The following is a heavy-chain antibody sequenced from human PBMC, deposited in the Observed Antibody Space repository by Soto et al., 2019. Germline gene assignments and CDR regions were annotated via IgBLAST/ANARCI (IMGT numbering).Heavy chain of an antibody. D-gene: IGHD1-26*01. CDR2: IYHSGST. Sequence: SETLSLTCAVSGGSISSGGYSWSWIRQPPGKGLEWIGYIYHSGSTYYNPSLKSRVTISVDRSKNQFSLKLSSVTAADTAVYYCASVYSGSYSDFDYWGQGTLVTVSS. J-gene: IGHJ4*02. V-gene: IGHV4-30-2*01. CDR1: GGSISSGGYS. CDR3: ASVYSGSYSDFDY.